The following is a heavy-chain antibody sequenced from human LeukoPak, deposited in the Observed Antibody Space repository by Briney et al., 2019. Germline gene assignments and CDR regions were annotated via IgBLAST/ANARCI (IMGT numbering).Heavy chain of an antibody. CDR3: TTDRGITARPIFDS. Sequence: GRSLRLSCAASGFTFSSYAMHWVRQAPGKGLEWVGRIKSNTDGGTTDYAAPVKGRFTISRDDSKNTLYLQMNSLKIEDTAVYYCTTDRGITARPIFDSWGQGTLLTVST. J-gene: IGHJ4*02. V-gene: IGHV3-15*01. D-gene: IGHD6-6*01. CDR1: GFTFSSYA. CDR2: IKSNTDGGTT.